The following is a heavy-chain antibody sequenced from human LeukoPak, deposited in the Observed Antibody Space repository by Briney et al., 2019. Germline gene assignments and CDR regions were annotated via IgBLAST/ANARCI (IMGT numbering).Heavy chain of an antibody. J-gene: IGHJ2*01. CDR3: ARAPGYCSSTSCRYFDL. Sequence: PGGSLRLSCAASGFTFNDYAMHWVRQAPGKGLEWVSLISWDGDSTFYADSVKGRFTISRDNTKNSLYLQMNSLRAEDTAVYYCARAPGYCSSTSCRYFDLWGRGTLVTVSS. CDR1: GFTFNDYA. CDR2: ISWDGDST. V-gene: IGHV3-43D*03. D-gene: IGHD2-2*01.